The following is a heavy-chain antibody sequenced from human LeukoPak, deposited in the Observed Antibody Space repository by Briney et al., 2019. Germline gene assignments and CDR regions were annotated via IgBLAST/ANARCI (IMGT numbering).Heavy chain of an antibody. CDR1: VFTFSTYA. Sequence: GGSLRLSCAASVFTFSTYAMSWVRQAPGKGLEWVSGTGIRGDNTYYADSVKGRFTIARDDSRNTLYLQMNNLRAEDTAVYYYAREIWATGIGWFDPWGQGTVVTVSS. J-gene: IGHJ5*02. CDR3: AREIWATGIGWFDP. CDR2: TGIRGDNT. D-gene: IGHD3-16*01. V-gene: IGHV3-23*01.